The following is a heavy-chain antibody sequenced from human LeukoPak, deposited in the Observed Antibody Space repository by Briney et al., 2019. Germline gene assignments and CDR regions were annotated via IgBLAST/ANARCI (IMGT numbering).Heavy chain of an antibody. D-gene: IGHD4-17*01. V-gene: IGHV4-31*03. J-gene: IGHJ6*02. CDR1: GGSINSGGYY. Sequence: SQTLSLTCTVSGGSINSGGYYWSWIRQHPGRGLEWIGYIYYSGSTYYNPSLKSRVTISVDTSKNQFSLKLSSVTAADTAVYYCARGYGDYETFRGGMDAWGQGTTVTVSS. CDR3: ARGYGDYETFRGGMDA. CDR2: IYYSGST.